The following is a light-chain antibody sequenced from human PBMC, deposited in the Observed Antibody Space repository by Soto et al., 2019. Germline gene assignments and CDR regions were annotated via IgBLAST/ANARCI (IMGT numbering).Light chain of an antibody. CDR1: SSDVGGYNY. J-gene: IGLJ1*01. CDR3: TSYTSSSPLV. Sequence: QSVLTQPASVSGSPGQSITIYCTGTSSDVGGYNYVSWYQHHPGKAPKLMIYEVVNRPTGVSKRFSGSKSGITASLTISGLQAEEVADYYCTSYTSSSPLVLGTGTNLTVL. V-gene: IGLV2-14*01. CDR2: EVV.